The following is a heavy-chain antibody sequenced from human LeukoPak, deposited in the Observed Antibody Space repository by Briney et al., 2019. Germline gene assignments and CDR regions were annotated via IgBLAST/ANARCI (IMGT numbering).Heavy chain of an antibody. D-gene: IGHD6-19*01. CDR3: ARSSGWYGDY. CDR1: GFTFSSYS. CDR2: ISGSTSDI. V-gene: IGHV3-21*01. Sequence: GGSLRLSCAGSGFTFSSYSMNWVRQAPGKGLEWVSSISGSTSDIYYADSLKGRFTISRDNAKNSLYLQMNSLRAEDTAVYYCARSSGWYGDYWGQGTLVTVSS. J-gene: IGHJ4*02.